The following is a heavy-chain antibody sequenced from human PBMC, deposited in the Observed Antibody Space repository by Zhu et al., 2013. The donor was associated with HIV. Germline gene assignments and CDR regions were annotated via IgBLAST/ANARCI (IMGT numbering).Heavy chain of an antibody. CDR3: ARDRGYYDSSGYYSRGWFDP. CDR2: INHSGST. Sequence: VQLQQWGAGLLKPSETLSLTCAVYGGSFSGYYWSWIRQPPGKGLEWIGEINHSGSTNYNPSLKSRVTISVDTSKNQFSLKLSSVTAADTAVYYCARDRGYYDSSGYYSRGWFDPGAREPWSPSPQ. D-gene: IGHD3-22*01. J-gene: IGHJ5*02. CDR1: GGSFSGYY. V-gene: IGHV4-34*01.